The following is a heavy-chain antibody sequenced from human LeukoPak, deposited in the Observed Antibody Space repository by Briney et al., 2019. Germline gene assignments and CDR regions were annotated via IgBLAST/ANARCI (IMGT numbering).Heavy chain of an antibody. CDR1: GFTFSSYA. D-gene: IGHD6-19*01. CDR3: AKDLIAVAGTALDY. CDR2: ISGSGGST. Sequence: GGSLRLSCAASGFTFSSYAMSWVRQAPGKGLEWVSAISGSGGSTHYADSVKGRFTISRDNSKNTLYLQMNSLRAEDTAVYYCAKDLIAVAGTALDYWGQGTLVTVSS. J-gene: IGHJ4*02. V-gene: IGHV3-23*01.